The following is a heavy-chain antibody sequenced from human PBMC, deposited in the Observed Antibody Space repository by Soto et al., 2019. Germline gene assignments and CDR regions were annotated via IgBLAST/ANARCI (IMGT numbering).Heavy chain of an antibody. CDR2: ISWNSGSI. Sequence: EVQLVESGGGLAQPGRSLRLSCAASGFTFDDYAMHWVRQAPGKGLEWVSGISWNSGSIGYADSVKGRFTISRDNAKNSLYLQMNSLRAEDTALYYCAKGAAGPGYYFDYWGQGTLVTVSS. J-gene: IGHJ4*02. CDR1: GFTFDDYA. CDR3: AKGAAGPGYYFDY. D-gene: IGHD6-13*01. V-gene: IGHV3-9*01.